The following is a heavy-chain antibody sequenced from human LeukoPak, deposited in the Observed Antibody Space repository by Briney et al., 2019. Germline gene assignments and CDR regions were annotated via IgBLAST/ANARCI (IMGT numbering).Heavy chain of an antibody. V-gene: IGHV3-23*01. Sequence: GGSLRLSCAASGFTFSSYAMSWVRQAPGKGLEWVSAISGSGDSTYYGDSVKGRFTISRDNAKNSLYLQMNSLRAEDTAVYYCAREGYYYGSGSPNWGQGTLVTVSS. CDR2: ISGSGDST. CDR1: GFTFSSYA. J-gene: IGHJ4*02. D-gene: IGHD3-10*01. CDR3: AREGYYYGSGSPN.